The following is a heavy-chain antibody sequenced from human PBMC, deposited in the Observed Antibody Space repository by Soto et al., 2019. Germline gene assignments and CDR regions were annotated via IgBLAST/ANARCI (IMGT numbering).Heavy chain of an antibody. Sequence: GESLKISCKGSGYSFTSYWISWVRQMPGKGLEWMGRIDPSDSYTNYSPSFQGHATISADKSISTAYLQWSSLKASDTAMYYCARHAYEYSSSSEASYFDYWGQGTLVTVSS. V-gene: IGHV5-10-1*01. D-gene: IGHD6-6*01. J-gene: IGHJ4*02. CDR3: ARHAYEYSSSSEASYFDY. CDR1: GYSFTSYW. CDR2: IDPSDSYT.